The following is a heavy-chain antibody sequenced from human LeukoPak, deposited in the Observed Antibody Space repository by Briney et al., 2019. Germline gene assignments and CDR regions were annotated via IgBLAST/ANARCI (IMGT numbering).Heavy chain of an antibody. CDR1: GFTFSSYG. CDR2: ISGSSGST. CDR3: ARISGGPFDY. Sequence: PGGSLRLSCAASGFTFSSYGMSWVRQAPGKGLEWVSTISGSSGSTYYADSVKGRFTISRDNSKNTLSLQMNSLRAEDTAVYYCARISGGPFDYWGQGTLVTVSS. J-gene: IGHJ4*02. D-gene: IGHD3-10*01. V-gene: IGHV3-23*01.